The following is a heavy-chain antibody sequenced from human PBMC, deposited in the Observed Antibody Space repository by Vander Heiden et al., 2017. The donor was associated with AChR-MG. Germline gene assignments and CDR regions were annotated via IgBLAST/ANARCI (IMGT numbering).Heavy chain of an antibody. CDR3: AKGTLCSGGSCSGYAFDI. CDR1: GFTFSRYA. CDR2: ISGSGGST. Sequence: EVQLLESGGGLVQPGGSLRLSCAASGFTFSRYAMGWGRQAPGKGLEWVSAISGSGGSTYYADSVKGRFTISRDNSKNTLYLQMNSLRAEDTAVYYCAKGTLCSGGSCSGYAFDIWGQGTMVTVSS. D-gene: IGHD2-15*01. V-gene: IGHV3-23*01. J-gene: IGHJ3*02.